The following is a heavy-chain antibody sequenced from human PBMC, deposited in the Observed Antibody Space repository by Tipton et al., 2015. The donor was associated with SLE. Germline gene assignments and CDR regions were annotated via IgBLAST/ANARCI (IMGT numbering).Heavy chain of an antibody. CDR3: ARTRDYDFWGHRLPEAFDI. CDR2: VYYSGST. J-gene: IGHJ3*02. D-gene: IGHD3-3*01. CDR1: GGSISPYY. Sequence: TLSLTCTVSGGSISPYYWSWVRQPPGKGLEWIGYVYYSGSTMYNSSLRSRVTMAVDTSKNQFSLRMTSATAADTAVYYCARTRDYDFWGHRLPEAFDIWGQGTKVTVSS. V-gene: IGHV4-59*08.